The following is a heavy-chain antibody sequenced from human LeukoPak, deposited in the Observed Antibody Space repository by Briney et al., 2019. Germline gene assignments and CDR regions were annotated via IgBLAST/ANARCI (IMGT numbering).Heavy chain of an antibody. CDR1: GYTFTSYY. D-gene: IGHD3-22*01. CDR3: ARVRDYFDSSDYSDY. Sequence: ASLKVSCKASGYTFTSYYISWVRQAPGQGLEWMGWISAYNGNTKYVQKSQGRVTMTIDTSSTTAYMELRSLTSDDTAVYYCARVRDYFDSSDYSDYWGQGTLVTVSS. V-gene: IGHV1-18*04. J-gene: IGHJ4*02. CDR2: ISAYNGNT.